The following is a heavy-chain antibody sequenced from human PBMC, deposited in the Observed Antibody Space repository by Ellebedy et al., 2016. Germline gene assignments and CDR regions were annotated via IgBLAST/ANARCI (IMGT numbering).Heavy chain of an antibody. V-gene: IGHV3-30*03. CDR1: GFTFSSYG. Sequence: GESLKISXAASGFTFSSYGMHWVRQAPGKGLEWVAVISYDGSNKYYADSVKGRFTISRDNSKNTLYLQMNSLRAEDTAVYYCARSNERFYYYYYMDVWGKGTTVTVSS. J-gene: IGHJ6*03. CDR3: ARSNERFYYYYYMDV. D-gene: IGHD6-25*01. CDR2: ISYDGSNK.